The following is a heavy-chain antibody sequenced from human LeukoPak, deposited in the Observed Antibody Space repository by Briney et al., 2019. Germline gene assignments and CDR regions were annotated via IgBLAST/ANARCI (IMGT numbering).Heavy chain of an antibody. CDR2: IYYSGST. J-gene: IGHJ6*03. Sequence: SETLSLTCTVSGGSISSSSYYWGWIRQPPGKGLEWIGSIYYSGSTYYNPSLKSRVTISVDTSKNQFSLKLSSVTAADTAVYYCASTGGFRRPTYYYYYYMDVWGKGTTVTVSS. CDR1: GGSISSSSYY. CDR3: ASTGGFRRPTYYYYYYMDV. D-gene: IGHD1-14*01. V-gene: IGHV4-39*01.